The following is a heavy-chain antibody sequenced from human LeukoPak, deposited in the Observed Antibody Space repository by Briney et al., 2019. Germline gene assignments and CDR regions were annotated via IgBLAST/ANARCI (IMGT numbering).Heavy chain of an antibody. V-gene: IGHV3-23*01. D-gene: IGHD2-2*01. CDR3: ARGYCSSTSCPQLHRY. J-gene: IGHJ4*02. CDR1: GFTFSSYA. Sequence: GGSLRLSCVASGFTFSSYAMSWVRQAPGKGLEWVSAISGSGGSTHYADSVKGRFTISRDNSKNTLYLQMNSLRAEDTAVYYCARGYCSSTSCPQLHRYWGQGTLVTVSS. CDR2: ISGSGGST.